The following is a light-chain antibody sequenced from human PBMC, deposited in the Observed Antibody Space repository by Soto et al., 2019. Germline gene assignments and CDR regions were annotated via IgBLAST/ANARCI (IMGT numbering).Light chain of an antibody. J-gene: IGKJ1*01. Sequence: EIVLTQSPGTLSLSPGERVTLSCSASQSVSSSYFAWYQQKPGQAPRLLIYGASSRATGIPDRFSGSGSGTDFTLTISRLEPEDFAVYYCQQYGSSPWTFGQGTKVDIK. CDR2: GAS. CDR1: QSVSSSY. V-gene: IGKV3-20*01. CDR3: QQYGSSPWT.